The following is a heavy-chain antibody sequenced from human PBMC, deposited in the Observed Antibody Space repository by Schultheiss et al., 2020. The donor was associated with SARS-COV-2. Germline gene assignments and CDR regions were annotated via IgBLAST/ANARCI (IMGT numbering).Heavy chain of an antibody. V-gene: IGHV3-30*04. Sequence: ASGGTFSSYAMHWVRQAPGKGLEWVAVIWYDGSNKYYADSVKGRFTISRDNSKNTLYLQMNSLRAEDTAVYYCARDLSPLVSTITQYYYYYGMDVWGQGTTVTVSS. D-gene: IGHD5/OR15-5a*01. CDR2: IWYDGSNK. CDR3: ARDLSPLVSTITQYYYYYGMDV. J-gene: IGHJ6*02. CDR1: GGTFSSYA.